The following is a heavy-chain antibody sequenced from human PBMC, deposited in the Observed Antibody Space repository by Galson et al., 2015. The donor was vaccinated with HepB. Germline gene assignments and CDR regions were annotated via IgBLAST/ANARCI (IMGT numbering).Heavy chain of an antibody. D-gene: IGHD2-8*01. V-gene: IGHV3-74*01. CDR3: SRAGVPSLRNALDI. CDR1: GFTFRNYW. J-gene: IGHJ3*02. Sequence: SLRLSCAGSGFTFRNYWMHWVRHTPGKGLMWVSRINGDGSETNYADSVKGRFTISRDNTKNTLYLQMNSLTAEDTAVYYCSRAGVPSLRNALDIWGQGTTVTVSS. CDR2: INGDGSET.